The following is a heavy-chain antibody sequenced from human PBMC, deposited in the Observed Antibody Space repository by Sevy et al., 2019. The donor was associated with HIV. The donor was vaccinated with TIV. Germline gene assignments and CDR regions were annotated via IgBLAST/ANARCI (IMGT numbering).Heavy chain of an antibody. J-gene: IGHJ5*02. CDR1: GYTFTGYY. D-gene: IGHD2-15*01. CDR3: ARRARYCSGGSCGGNWFDP. V-gene: IGHV1-2*06. Sequence: ASVKVSCKASGYTFTGYYMHWVRQAPGQGLEWMGRINPNSGGTNYAQKFQGRVTMTRATSISTAYTELSRLRSDDTAVHYCARRARYCSGGSCGGNWFDPWGQGTLVTVSS. CDR2: INPNSGGT.